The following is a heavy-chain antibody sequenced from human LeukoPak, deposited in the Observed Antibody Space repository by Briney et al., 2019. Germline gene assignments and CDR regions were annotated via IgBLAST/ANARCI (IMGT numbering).Heavy chain of an antibody. CDR3: ARASTDFGAGAMGLTYYYYYMDV. D-gene: IGHD5-18*01. CDR1: GGSISSSSYY. CDR2: IYYSGST. Sequence: SETLSLTCTVSGGSISSSSYYWGWIRQPPGKGLEWIGYIYYSGSTDYNPSLKSRVTISVDTSKNQFSLKLSSVTAADTAVYYCARASTDFGAGAMGLTYYYYYMDVWGKGTTVTVSS. V-gene: IGHV4-61*05. J-gene: IGHJ6*03.